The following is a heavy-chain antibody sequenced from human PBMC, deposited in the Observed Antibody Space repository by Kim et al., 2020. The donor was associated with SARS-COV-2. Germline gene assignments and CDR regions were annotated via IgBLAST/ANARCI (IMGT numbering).Heavy chain of an antibody. J-gene: IGHJ2*01. V-gene: IGHV1-69*13. D-gene: IGHD5-12*01. CDR2: IIPIFGTA. Sequence: SVKVSCKASGGTFSSYAISWVRQAPGQGLEWMGGIIPIFGTANYAQKFQGRVTITADETTSTAYMELSSLRSEDTAVYYCAREGSLFSRGYDGYWYFDLWGRGTLVTVSS. CDR3: AREGSLFSRGYDGYWYFDL. CDR1: GGTFSSYA.